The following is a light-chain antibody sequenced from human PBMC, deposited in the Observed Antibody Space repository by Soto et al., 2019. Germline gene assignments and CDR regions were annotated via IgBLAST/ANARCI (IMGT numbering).Light chain of an antibody. Sequence: QPVLTQPPSASGSLGQSVTISCTGTIGDIGSYYYVSWYQQHPGKAPKLIIYEVSERPSGVPDRFSGSKSGNTASLTVSGLQAGDEADYYCSSYAGTKTLVFGGGTKLTVL. CDR3: SSYAGTKTLV. CDR2: EVS. CDR1: IGDIGSYYY. J-gene: IGLJ2*01. V-gene: IGLV2-8*01.